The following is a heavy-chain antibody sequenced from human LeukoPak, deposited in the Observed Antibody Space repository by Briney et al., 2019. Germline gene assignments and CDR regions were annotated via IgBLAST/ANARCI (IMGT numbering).Heavy chain of an antibody. J-gene: IGHJ6*03. V-gene: IGHV1-69*05. CDR3: ATLNYDFWSGYYSYYYMDV. CDR1: GGTFSSYA. Sequence: GASVKVSCKASGGTFSSYAISWVRQAPGQGLEWMGGIIPIFGTANYAQKFQGRVTITTDESTSTAYMELSSLRSEDTAVYYCATLNYDFWSGYYSYYYMDVWGKGTTVTVSS. CDR2: IIPIFGTA. D-gene: IGHD3-3*01.